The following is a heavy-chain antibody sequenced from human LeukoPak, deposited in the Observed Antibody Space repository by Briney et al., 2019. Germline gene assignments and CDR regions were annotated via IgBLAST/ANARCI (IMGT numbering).Heavy chain of an antibody. D-gene: IGHD2-2*01. CDR3: ASGVVVPAATAFDY. CDR2: INPNSGGT. CDR1: GYTFTNYG. Sequence: ASVKVSCKASGYTFTNYGISWVRQAPGQGLEWMGWINPNSGGTNNAQKFQGRVTMTRDTSISTAYMELSRLRSDDTAVYYCASGVVVPAATAFDYWGQGTLVTVSS. J-gene: IGHJ4*02. V-gene: IGHV1-2*02.